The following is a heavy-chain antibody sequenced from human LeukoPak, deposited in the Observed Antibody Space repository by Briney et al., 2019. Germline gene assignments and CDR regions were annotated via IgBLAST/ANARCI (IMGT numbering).Heavy chain of an antibody. CDR3: ARDPRWLGDLHVFDI. CDR2: IHYSGST. J-gene: IGHJ3*02. CDR1: GGSISSYY. Sequence: SETLSLTCTVSGGSISSYYWSWIRQPPGKGLEWIGYIHYSGSTNYNPSLKSRVTISVDTSKNQFSLKLSSVTAADTAVYYCARDPRWLGDLHVFDIWGQGTTVTVSS. V-gene: IGHV4-59*12. D-gene: IGHD3-10*01.